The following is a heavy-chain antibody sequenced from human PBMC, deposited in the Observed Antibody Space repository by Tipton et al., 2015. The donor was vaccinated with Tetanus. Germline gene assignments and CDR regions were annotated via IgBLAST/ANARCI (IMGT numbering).Heavy chain of an antibody. CDR3: ARAGFEGSSSSGYFDH. V-gene: IGHV4-34*01. CDR2: INQSGST. Sequence: LRLSCAVSGGALSGYLWSWIRQSPGKGLEWIGEINQSGSTIYNPSLKSRVTIAVDTFKRQFSMTLTSATAADTAVYYCARAGFEGSSSSGYFDHWGLGVLVTVSS. J-gene: IGHJ4*02. CDR1: GGALSGYL. D-gene: IGHD2-2*01.